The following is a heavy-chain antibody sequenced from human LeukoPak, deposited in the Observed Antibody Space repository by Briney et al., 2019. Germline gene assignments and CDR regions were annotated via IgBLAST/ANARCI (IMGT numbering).Heavy chain of an antibody. D-gene: IGHD4-11*01. J-gene: IGHJ4*02. CDR1: GGSLSTYY. CDR2: IYSSGST. Sequence: SETLSLTCTVSGGSLSTYYWSWIRQPPGKGLEWIGYIYSSGSTNYNPSLKSRVTISVDTSKNQFSLKLRSVTAADTAVYYCARVQLAYSYGLFDNWGQGSLVTVCS. CDR3: ARVQLAYSYGLFDN. V-gene: IGHV4-59*12.